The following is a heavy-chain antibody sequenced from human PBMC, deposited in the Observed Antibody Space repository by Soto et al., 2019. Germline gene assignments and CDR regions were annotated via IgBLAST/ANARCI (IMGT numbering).Heavy chain of an antibody. J-gene: IGHJ6*02. CDR2: ISGSGGST. Sequence: GGSLRLSCAASGFTFSSYAMSWVRQAPGKGLEWVSAISGSGGSTYYADSVKGRFTISRDHSTNTLNLQMDSLRAEDTAVYYRAKGDMVRGVIVYYYGMVVWGPGTTVTVSS. CDR3: AKGDMVRGVIVYYYGMVV. D-gene: IGHD3-10*01. V-gene: IGHV3-23*01. CDR1: GFTFSSYA.